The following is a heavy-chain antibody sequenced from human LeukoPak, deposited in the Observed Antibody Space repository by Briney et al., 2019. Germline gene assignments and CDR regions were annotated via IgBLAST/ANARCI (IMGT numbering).Heavy chain of an antibody. CDR3: AKDLEPAATYYYYGMDV. Sequence: GRSLRLSCAASGFTFSSYGMHWVRQAPGKGLEWVAVISYDGSNKYYADSVKGRFTISRDNSKNTLCLQMNSLRAEDTAVYYCAKDLEPAATYYYYGMDVWGQGTTVTVSS. J-gene: IGHJ6*02. CDR2: ISYDGSNK. V-gene: IGHV3-30*18. D-gene: IGHD2-2*01. CDR1: GFTFSSYG.